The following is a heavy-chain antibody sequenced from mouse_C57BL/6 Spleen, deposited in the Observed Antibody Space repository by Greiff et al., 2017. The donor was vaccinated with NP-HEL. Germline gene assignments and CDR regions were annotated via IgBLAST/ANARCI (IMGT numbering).Heavy chain of an antibody. CDR2: IYPGSGST. V-gene: IGHV1-55*01. CDR1: GYTFTSYW. J-gene: IGHJ4*01. D-gene: IGHD2-5*01. Sequence: QVQLKQPGAELVKPGASVKMSCKASGYTFTSYWITWVKQRPGQGLEWIGDIYPGSGSTNYNEKFKSKATLTVDTSSSTAYMQLSSLTSEDSAVYYCARKELYYSNYDAMDYWGQGTSVTVSS. CDR3: ARKELYYSNYDAMDY.